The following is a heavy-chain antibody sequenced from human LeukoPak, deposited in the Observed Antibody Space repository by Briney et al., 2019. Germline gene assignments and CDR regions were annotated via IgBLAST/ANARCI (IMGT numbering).Heavy chain of an antibody. CDR3: AKDRGYYYYMDV. V-gene: IGHV3-30*02. CDR2: IRYDGSNK. CDR1: GFTFSSYG. J-gene: IGHJ6*03. Sequence: GGSLRLSCAASGFTFSSYGMHWVRQAPGKGLEWVAFIRYDGSNKYYADSVKGRFTISRDNSKNTLYLQMNSLRAEDTAVYYCAKDRGYYYYMDVWGKGTTVTISS.